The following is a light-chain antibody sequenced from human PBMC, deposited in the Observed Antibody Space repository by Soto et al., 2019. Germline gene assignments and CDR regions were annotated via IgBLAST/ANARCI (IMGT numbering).Light chain of an antibody. CDR3: SSYTSSSTLV. CDR1: SSDLGGYNY. V-gene: IGLV2-14*01. Sequence: QSALTQPASASGSPGQSITISCTGTSSDLGGYNYVSWYQQHPGKAPKVMIYEVSKRPSGVSNRFSGSKSGNTASLTISGLQAEDEADYYCSSYTSSSTLVFGGGTQLTVL. CDR2: EVS. J-gene: IGLJ2*01.